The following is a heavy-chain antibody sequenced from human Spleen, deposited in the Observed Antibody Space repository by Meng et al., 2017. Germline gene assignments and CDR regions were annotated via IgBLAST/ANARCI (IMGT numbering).Heavy chain of an antibody. CDR3: ASAFRGVYDAFDI. CDR1: GYSFSNYW. Sequence: GESLKISCKGSGYSFSNYWIGWVRQMPGKGLEWMGIIYPGDSDTRYSPSFQGQVTISADKPISTAYLQWSSLKASDTAMYYCASAFRGVYDAFDIWGQGTMVTVSS. V-gene: IGHV5-51*04. CDR2: IYPGDSDT. J-gene: IGHJ3*02. D-gene: IGHD3-10*01.